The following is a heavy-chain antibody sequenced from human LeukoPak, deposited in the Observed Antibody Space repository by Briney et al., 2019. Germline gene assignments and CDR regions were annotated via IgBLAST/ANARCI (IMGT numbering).Heavy chain of an antibody. J-gene: IGHJ4*02. CDR2: INPNSGGT. CDR1: GYTFTGYY. Sequence: ASVKVSCKASGYTFTGYYMHWVRQAPGQGLEWMGRINPNSGGTNYAQKFQGRVTMTRDTSISTAYMELSRLRSEDTAVYYCATGTTGYSGYDFDYWGQGTLVTVSS. V-gene: IGHV1-2*06. D-gene: IGHD5-12*01. CDR3: ATGTTGYSGYDFDY.